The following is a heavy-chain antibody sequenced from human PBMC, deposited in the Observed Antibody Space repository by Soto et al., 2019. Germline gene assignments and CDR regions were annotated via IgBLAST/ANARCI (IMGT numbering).Heavy chain of an antibody. CDR2: IIPIFGTA. D-gene: IGHD5-12*01. CDR3: AGRWLQSARTYYYDGMDV. CDR1: GGTFSSYA. V-gene: IGHV1-69*01. Sequence: QVQLVQSGAEVKKPGSSVKVSCKASGGTFSSYAISWVRQAPGQGLEWMGGIIPIFGTANYAQNFQGRVAIIADESTSTAYMGLSSLRSEDTDVNYCAGRWLQSARTYYYDGMDVWGQGTTVTVSS. J-gene: IGHJ6*02.